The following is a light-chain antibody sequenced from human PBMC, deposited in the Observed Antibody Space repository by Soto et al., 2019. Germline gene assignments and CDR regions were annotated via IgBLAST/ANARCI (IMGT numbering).Light chain of an antibody. CDR3: QQRSNWPPLT. CDR1: QSVSSY. Sequence: IVLTQSPATLSLSPGEIATLSCRASQSVSSYLAWYQQKHGQAPRLLIYDASNRATGIPARFSGSGSGTAVTITISSLEPEDVAVYYCQQRSNWPPLTFGGGTKVEIK. V-gene: IGKV3-11*01. J-gene: IGKJ4*01. CDR2: DAS.